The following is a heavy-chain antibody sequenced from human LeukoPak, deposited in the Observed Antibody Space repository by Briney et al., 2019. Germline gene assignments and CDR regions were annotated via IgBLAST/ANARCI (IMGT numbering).Heavy chain of an antibody. D-gene: IGHD6-6*01. CDR2: IYYSGSN. V-gene: IGHV4-39*01. CDR3: ASHLSSSSSSPGACDCHDY. J-gene: IGHJ4*02. CDR1: GGSISSCGYH. Sequence: PSETLSLTCTVSGGSISSCGYHWGWIGPAPGQGRVGVGSIYYSGSNYYKPFLNRGTTISVNTAKNQFSLKLSSVSAADTAVYYCASHLSSSSSSPGACDCHDYWGQGTLVTVSS.